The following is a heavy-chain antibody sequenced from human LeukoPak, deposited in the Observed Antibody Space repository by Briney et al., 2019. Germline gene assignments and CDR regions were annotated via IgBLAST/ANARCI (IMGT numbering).Heavy chain of an antibody. D-gene: IGHD3-22*01. V-gene: IGHV4-59*01. CDR2: IYYSGST. CDR3: AGNYYDSSGYYPPFDY. J-gene: IGHJ4*02. CDR1: GGSFSSYY. Sequence: PSQTLSLTCTVSGGSFSSYYWSWIRQPPGKGLEWIGYIYYSGSTNYNPSLKSRVTISVDTSKNQFSLKLSSVTAADTAVYYCAGNYYDSSGYYPPFDYWGQGTLVTVSS.